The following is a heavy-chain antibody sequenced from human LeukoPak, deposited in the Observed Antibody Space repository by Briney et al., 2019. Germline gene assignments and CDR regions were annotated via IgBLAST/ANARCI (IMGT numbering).Heavy chain of an antibody. CDR2: MKQDGSQK. Sequence: GGSLRLSCVASGFRFSRMTWFRQAPGEGLEWVANMKQDGSQKNYVDSVKGRFTISRDNAKKSLYLQMNSLRGEDTAVYYCARGGTYDIWGQGTRVTVSS. CDR3: ARGGTYDI. V-gene: IGHV3-7*01. CDR1: GFRFSR. J-gene: IGHJ3*02.